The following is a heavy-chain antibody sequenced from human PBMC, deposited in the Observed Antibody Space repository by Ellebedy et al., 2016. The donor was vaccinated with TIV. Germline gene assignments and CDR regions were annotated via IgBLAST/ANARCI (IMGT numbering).Heavy chain of an antibody. CDR1: GYTFTSYG. D-gene: IGHD6-13*01. Sequence: ASVKVSCXASGYTFTSYGISWVRQAPGQGLEWMGIINPSGGSTSYAQKFQGRVTMTRDTSTSTVYMELSSLRSEDTAVYYCARVRAAAGTLFDYWGQGTLVTVSS. CDR2: INPSGGST. V-gene: IGHV1-46*01. J-gene: IGHJ4*02. CDR3: ARVRAAAGTLFDY.